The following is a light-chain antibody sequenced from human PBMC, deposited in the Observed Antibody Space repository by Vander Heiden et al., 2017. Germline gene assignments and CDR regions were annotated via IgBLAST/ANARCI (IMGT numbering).Light chain of an antibody. CDR3: QQDDNLPST. V-gene: IGKV1-33*01. CDR1: QDISNY. CDR2: DAS. Sequence: DIQMTQSPSSLSASVGDRVTITCQASQDISNYLNWYQQKPGKAPKLLIYDASNLETGVPSRFSGSGSGTDFTFTIISLQPEDVATYYWQQDDNLPSTFGQGTKLEIK. J-gene: IGKJ2*02.